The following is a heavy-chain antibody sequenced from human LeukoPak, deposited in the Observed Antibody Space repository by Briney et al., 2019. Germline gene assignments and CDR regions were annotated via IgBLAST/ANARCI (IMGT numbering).Heavy chain of an antibody. CDR3: ARGYCSGDCFTLSDY. CDR2: INPNSGGT. Sequence: ASVKVSCRSSGYTFTTYGITWIRQAPGQGLEWMGWINPNSGGTNYAQKFQGRVTMTRDTSISTAYMELSSLRSDDTAAYYCARGYCSGDCFTLSDYWGQGTLVTVSS. J-gene: IGHJ4*02. V-gene: IGHV1-2*02. CDR1: GYTFTTYG. D-gene: IGHD2-21*02.